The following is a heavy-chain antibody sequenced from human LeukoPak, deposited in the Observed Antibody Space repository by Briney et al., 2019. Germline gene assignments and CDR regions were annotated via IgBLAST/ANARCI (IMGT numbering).Heavy chain of an antibody. J-gene: IGHJ6*03. CDR2: IYYSGST. D-gene: IGHD3-22*01. CDR3: ARHGDSSGYYYEDYYYYMDV. CDR1: GGSISSSSYY. V-gene: IGHV4-39*01. Sequence: PSETLSLTCTVSGGSISSSSYYWGWIRQPPGKGLEWIGSIYYSGSTYYNPSLKSRVTISVDTSKNQFSLKLSSVTAADTAVYYCARHGDSSGYYYEDYYYYMDVWGKGTTVTVSS.